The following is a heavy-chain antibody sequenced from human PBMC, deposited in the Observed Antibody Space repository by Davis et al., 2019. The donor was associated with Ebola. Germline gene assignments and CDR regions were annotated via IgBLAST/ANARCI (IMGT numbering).Heavy chain of an antibody. CDR1: GGSISSGDYY. Sequence: SETLSLTCTVSGGSISSGDYYWSWIRQPPGKGLEWIGYIYYSGSTYYNPSLKSRVTMSVDTSKNQFSLKLSSVTAADTAVYYCARGGVRFLEWLLFSSNDAFDIWGQGTMVTVSS. J-gene: IGHJ3*02. CDR2: IYYSGST. D-gene: IGHD3-3*01. CDR3: ARGGVRFLEWLLFSSNDAFDI. V-gene: IGHV4-30-4*01.